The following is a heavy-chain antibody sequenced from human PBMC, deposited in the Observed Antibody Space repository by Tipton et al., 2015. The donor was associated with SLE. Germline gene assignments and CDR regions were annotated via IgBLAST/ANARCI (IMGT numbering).Heavy chain of an antibody. J-gene: IGHJ4*02. CDR2: ISWDGGST. V-gene: IGHV3-43*01. Sequence: GSLRLSCAASGFTFDDYTMHWVRQAPGKGLEWVSLISWDGGSTYYADSVKGRFTISRGNSKNSLYLQMNSLRTEDTALYYCAKDASNGRTSSGWSYFDYWGQGTLVTVSS. CDR3: AKDASNGRTSSGWSYFDY. CDR1: GFTFDDYT. D-gene: IGHD6-19*01.